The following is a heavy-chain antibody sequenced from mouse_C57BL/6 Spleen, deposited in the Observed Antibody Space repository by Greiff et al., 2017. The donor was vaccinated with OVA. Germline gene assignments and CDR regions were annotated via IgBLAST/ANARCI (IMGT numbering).Heavy chain of an antibody. D-gene: IGHD2-1*01. CDR3: ARPDGNYFDY. J-gene: IGHJ2*01. V-gene: IGHV5-6*01. CDR1: GFTFSSYG. CDR2: ISSGGSYT. Sequence: EVQLVESGGDLVKPGGSLKLSCAASGFTFSSYGMSWVRQTPDKRLEWVATISSGGSYTYYPDSVKGRFTISRDNAKNTLYLQMSSLKSEDTAMYYCARPDGNYFDYWGQGTTLTVSS.